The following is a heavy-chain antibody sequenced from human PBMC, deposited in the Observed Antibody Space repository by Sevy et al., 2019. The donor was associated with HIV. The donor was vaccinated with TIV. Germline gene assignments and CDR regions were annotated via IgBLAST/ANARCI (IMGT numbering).Heavy chain of an antibody. CDR3: AREHSYGDAFDI. V-gene: IGHV4-61*01. CDR2: IYYSGST. J-gene: IGHJ3*02. Sequence: SETLSLTCTVSGDSVSSGSYYWSWIRQPPGKGLEWIGYIYYSGSTNYNPSLKSRVTISVDTSKNQFSLKLSSVTAADTAVYYCAREHSYGDAFDIWGQGTMVTVSS. D-gene: IGHD3-3*02. CDR1: GDSVSSGSYY.